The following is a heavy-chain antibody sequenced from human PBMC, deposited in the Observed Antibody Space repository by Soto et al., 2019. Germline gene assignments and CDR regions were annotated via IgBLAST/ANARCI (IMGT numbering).Heavy chain of an antibody. V-gene: IGHV4-59*08. J-gene: IGHJ4*02. D-gene: IGHD1-26*01. CDR1: GGSISSYY. Sequence: SETLSLTCTVSGGSISSYYWSWIRQPPGKGLEWIGYIYYSGSTNYNPSLKSRVTISVDTSKNQFSLKLSSVTATDTAVYYCARRYGGNLDYWGQGTLVTVSS. CDR3: ARRYGGNLDY. CDR2: IYYSGST.